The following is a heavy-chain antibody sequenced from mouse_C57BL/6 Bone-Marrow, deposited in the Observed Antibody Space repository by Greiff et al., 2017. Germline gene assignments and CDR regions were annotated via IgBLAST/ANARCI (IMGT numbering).Heavy chain of an antibody. V-gene: IGHV1-61*01. Sequence: QVQLQQPGAELVRPGSSVKLSCKASGYTFTSYWMDWVKQRPGQGLEWIGNIYPSDSETHYNQKFKDKATLTVDKSSSTAYMQLSSLTSEDSAVSYCARWRYSCNYYYYAMDYWGQGTSVTVTA. CDR1: GYTFTSYW. CDR3: ARWRYSCNYYYYAMDY. CDR2: IYPSDSET. D-gene: IGHD1-1*01. J-gene: IGHJ4*01.